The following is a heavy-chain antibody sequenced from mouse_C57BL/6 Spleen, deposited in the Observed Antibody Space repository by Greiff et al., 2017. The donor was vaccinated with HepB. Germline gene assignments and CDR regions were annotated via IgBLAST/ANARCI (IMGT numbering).Heavy chain of an antibody. Sequence: VQLQQPGAELVKPGASVKLSCKASGYTFTSYWMQWVKQRPGQGLEWIGEIAPSDSYTNYNQKFKGKATLTVDTSSSTTYMQLSSLTSEDSAVYYCARRERVWPFDYWGQGTTLTVSS. J-gene: IGHJ2*01. CDR3: ARRERVWPFDY. CDR1: GYTFTSYW. CDR2: IAPSDSYT. V-gene: IGHV1-50*01.